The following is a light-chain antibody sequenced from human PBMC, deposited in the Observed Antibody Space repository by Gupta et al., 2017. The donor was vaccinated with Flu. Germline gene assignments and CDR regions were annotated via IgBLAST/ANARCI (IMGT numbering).Light chain of an antibody. CDR1: QSLLNDNGYNY. J-gene: IGKJ3*01. Sequence: IVMTQSPLSLPVTLGEPASISCRSSQSLLNDNGYNYLDWYLQKPGQSPQLLIYLASSRASGVTDRFSGSGSDTDFTLKISRGEAEDVGVYYCMQALLNPPEFTFGHGTRLDFK. CDR3: MQALLNPPEFT. V-gene: IGKV2-28*01. CDR2: LAS.